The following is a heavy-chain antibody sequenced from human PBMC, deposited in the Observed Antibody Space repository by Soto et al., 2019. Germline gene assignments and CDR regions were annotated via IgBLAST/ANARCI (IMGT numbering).Heavy chain of an antibody. V-gene: IGHV1-24*01. Sequence: ALVKLSWEGFGSGHSEVSSQWVRQAPGKGLEWMGGFEPEDGQPKCAHKLQGRVTMTEDASTDTAYMELSSLTYEDTAVYYCTSIEGIAVRGQGTTVTVSS. J-gene: IGHJ6*02. CDR2: FEPEDGQP. CDR3: TSIEGIAV. CDR1: GSGHSEVS.